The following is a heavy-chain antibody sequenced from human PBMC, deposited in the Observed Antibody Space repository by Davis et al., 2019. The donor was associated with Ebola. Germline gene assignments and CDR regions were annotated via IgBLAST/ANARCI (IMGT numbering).Heavy chain of an antibody. J-gene: IGHJ4*02. Sequence: GGSLRLSCAASGFTFSSYGMHWVRQAPGKGLEWVSSISSSSYIYYADSVKGRFTISRDNAKNSLYLQMNSLRAEDTAVYYCARETGVGYWGQGTLVTVSS. CDR3: ARETGVGY. D-gene: IGHD7-27*01. CDR1: GFTFSSYG. V-gene: IGHV3-21*01. CDR2: ISSSSYI.